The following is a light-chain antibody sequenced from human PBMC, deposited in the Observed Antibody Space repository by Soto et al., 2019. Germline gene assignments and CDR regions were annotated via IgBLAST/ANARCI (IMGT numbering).Light chain of an antibody. CDR1: QRVSSTY. J-gene: IGKJ1*01. V-gene: IGKV3-20*01. Sequence: EIVLTQSPGTLSLSPGERATLSCRASQRVSSTYLAWYQQKPGQAPRLPIYGASSRATGIPDRFSGSGSGTDFILTISRLEPEDFAMYYCQQYGSSWTFGQGTKVEIK. CDR2: GAS. CDR3: QQYGSSWT.